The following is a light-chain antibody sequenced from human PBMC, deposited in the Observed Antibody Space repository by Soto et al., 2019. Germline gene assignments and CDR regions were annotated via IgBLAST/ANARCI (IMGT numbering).Light chain of an antibody. CDR3: SSYAGSNNYV. CDR2: EVT. CDR1: SSDVGDYNF. Sequence: QSALTQSPSASGSPGQSVTISCTGTSSDVGDYNFVSWYQQHPGNSPKLIIYEVTKRPSGVPDRFSGSKSGNTASLTVSGLQAEDEADYYCSSYAGSNNYVFGAGTKVTVL. J-gene: IGLJ1*01. V-gene: IGLV2-8*01.